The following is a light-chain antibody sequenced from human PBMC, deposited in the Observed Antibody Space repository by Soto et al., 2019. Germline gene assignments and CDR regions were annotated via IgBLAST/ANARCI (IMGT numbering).Light chain of an antibody. CDR1: QSISSN. Sequence: DILMTQSPSTLSASVGDRVTISCRASQSISSNFNWYQQKPGKAPKLLIYGASTLETGVPSRFSGSGSGTDFTLTISSLQPEDFATYYCQQSDDTPYTFGQGTKLEIK. J-gene: IGKJ2*01. V-gene: IGKV1-39*01. CDR3: QQSDDTPYT. CDR2: GAS.